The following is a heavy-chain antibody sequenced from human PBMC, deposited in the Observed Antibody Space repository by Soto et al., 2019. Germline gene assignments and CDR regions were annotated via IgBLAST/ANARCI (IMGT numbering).Heavy chain of an antibody. CDR3: ARGTRATQYYYYFYGMDV. Sequence: SETLSLTCAVYGGSFSGYYWSWIRQPPGKGLEWIGEINHSGSTNYNPSLKSRVTISVDTSKNQFSLKLSSVTAADTAVYYCARGTRATQYYYYFYGMDVWGQGTTVTVSS. J-gene: IGHJ6*02. CDR2: INHSGST. V-gene: IGHV4-34*01. CDR1: GGSFSGYY.